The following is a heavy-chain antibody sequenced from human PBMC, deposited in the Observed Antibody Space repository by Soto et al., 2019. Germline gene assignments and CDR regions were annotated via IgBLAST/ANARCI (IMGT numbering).Heavy chain of an antibody. CDR2: INPDGGSA. Sequence: QVQLVHSGAEVQVPGASLKVSCKASGYAFTSYYIHWVRHAPGKVLEWMGIINPDGGSASYPQKFLGRVSLTRDTATSRVYMAMSRLSSEDSANYYCARDTNVALNFHYFGMDVWGRGTTGIVSS. J-gene: IGHJ6*01. CDR1: GYAFTSYY. D-gene: IGHD1-20*01. CDR3: ARDTNVALNFHYFGMDV. V-gene: IGHV1-46*01.